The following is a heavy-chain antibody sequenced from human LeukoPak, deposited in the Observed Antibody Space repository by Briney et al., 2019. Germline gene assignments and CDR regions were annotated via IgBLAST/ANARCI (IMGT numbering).Heavy chain of an antibody. CDR2: INPSGGST. D-gene: IGHD2-15*01. Sequence: ASVKVSCKASGYTFTSYYMHWVRQAPGQGLEWMGIINPSGGSTTYSQKFQGRVTMTRDTSTSTVYMELSSLRSEDTAVYYCVRGVRFDIVVVVAATEYYGMDVWGQGTTVTVSS. V-gene: IGHV1-46*01. CDR1: GYTFTSYY. CDR3: VRGVRFDIVVVVAATEYYGMDV. J-gene: IGHJ6*02.